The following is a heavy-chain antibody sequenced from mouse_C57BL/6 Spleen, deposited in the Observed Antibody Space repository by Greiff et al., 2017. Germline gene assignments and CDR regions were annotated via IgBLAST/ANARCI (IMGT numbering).Heavy chain of an antibody. J-gene: IGHJ3*01. D-gene: IGHD2-3*01. Sequence: VQLQQPGTELVQPGASVKLSCTASGYTFTSYWMHWVKQRPGQGLEWIGNINPSNGGTNYNEKFKSKATLTVDKASSTAYLQLGMLASEDSAVYCCARSYDGYYGFAYWGQGTLVTVSA. CDR1: GYTFTSYW. V-gene: IGHV1-53*01. CDR3: ARSYDGYYGFAY. CDR2: INPSNGGT.